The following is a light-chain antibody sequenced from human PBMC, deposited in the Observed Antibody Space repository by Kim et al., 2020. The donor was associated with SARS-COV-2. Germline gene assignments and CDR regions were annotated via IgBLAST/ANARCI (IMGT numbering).Light chain of an antibody. CDR2: AAT. CDR3: QQLNSYPRT. J-gene: IGKJ1*01. Sequence: ASVGDRVTIPCRASQDISSDLAWYQQEPGKAPKLLIYAATTLQSGVPSRFSGSGSGTDFTLTISSLQREDFATYYCQQLNSYPRTFGQGTKVDIK. V-gene: IGKV1-9*01. CDR1: QDISSD.